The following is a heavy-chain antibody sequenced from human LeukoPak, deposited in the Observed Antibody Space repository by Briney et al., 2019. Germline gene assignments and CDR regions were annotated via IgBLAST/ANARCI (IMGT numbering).Heavy chain of an antibody. CDR3: ARLELPGSYCGGDCYPEYFDY. CDR1: GGSISSSSYY. CDR2: IYYSGST. Sequence: SETLSLTCTVSGGSISSSSYYWGWIRQPPGKGLEWIGSIYYSGSTYYNPSLKSRVTISVDTSKNQFSLKLSSVTAADTAVYCCARLELPGSYCGGDCYPEYFDYWGQGTLVTVSS. V-gene: IGHV4-39*01. J-gene: IGHJ4*02. D-gene: IGHD2-21*02.